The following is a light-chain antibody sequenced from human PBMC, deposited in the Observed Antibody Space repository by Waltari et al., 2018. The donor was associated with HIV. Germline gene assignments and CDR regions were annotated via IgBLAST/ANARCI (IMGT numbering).Light chain of an antibody. CDR2: SNN. CDR3: AAWDDSLDGRV. CDR1: SSNIGSNT. Sequence: QSVLTQPPSASGTPGQRVTISCSGSSSNIGSNTVNWYQQLPGTAPKLLIYSNNQRPSGVPVRFSVSKAGTSAALAISGVQSEDEAYYYCAAWDDSLDGRVFGGGTKLTVL. J-gene: IGLJ3*02. V-gene: IGLV1-44*01.